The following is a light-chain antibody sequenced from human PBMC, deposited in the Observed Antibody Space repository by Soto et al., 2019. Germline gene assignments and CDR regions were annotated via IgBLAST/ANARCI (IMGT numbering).Light chain of an antibody. CDR2: DVT. CDR3: CSNAGTQTL. V-gene: IGLV2-11*01. Sequence: QSALTQPRSVSGSPGQSVTFSCTGTSSDVGGYKYVSWYQQHPGKAPKLLIHDVTKRPSGVPDRFSGSRSGNTASLTISGLQAEDEADYYCCSNAGTQTLFGGGTKLTVL. CDR1: SSDVGGYKY. J-gene: IGLJ2*01.